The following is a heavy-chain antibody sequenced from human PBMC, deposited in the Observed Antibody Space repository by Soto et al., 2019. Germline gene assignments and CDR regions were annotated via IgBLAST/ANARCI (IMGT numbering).Heavy chain of an antibody. CDR1: GGSFSGYY. D-gene: IGHD3-3*01. Sequence: SDTLSLTCAVYGGSFSGYYWNCIRQPPGKWLEWIGEINHSGSTNYNQSLKSRVTISVDTSKNQFSLKLSSVTAADTAVYYCARNGSYYDFWSGYYFGGGMDVWGQGTTVTVSS. V-gene: IGHV4-34*01. J-gene: IGHJ6*02. CDR3: ARNGSYYDFWSGYYFGGGMDV. CDR2: INHSGST.